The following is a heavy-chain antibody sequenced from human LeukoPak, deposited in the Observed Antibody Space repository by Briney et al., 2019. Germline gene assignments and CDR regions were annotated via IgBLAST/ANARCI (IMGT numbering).Heavy chain of an antibody. J-gene: IGHJ6*02. CDR2: IKQDGSEK. V-gene: IGHV3-7*01. D-gene: IGHD2-2*01. Sequence: GGSLRLSSAASGFTFSSYWMSWVRQAPGKGLEWVANIKQDGSEKYYVDSVKGRFTISRDNAKNSLYLQMNSLRAEDTAVYYCAREGCSSTSCYWNYYYGMDVWGQGTTVTVSS. CDR3: AREGCSSTSCYWNYYYGMDV. CDR1: GFTFSSYW.